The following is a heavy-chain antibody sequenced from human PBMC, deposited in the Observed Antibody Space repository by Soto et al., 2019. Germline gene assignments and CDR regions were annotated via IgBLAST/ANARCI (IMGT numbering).Heavy chain of an antibody. V-gene: IGHV3-23*01. CDR3: AKDLSMVRGSIGWFDP. J-gene: IGHJ5*02. D-gene: IGHD3-10*01. CDR1: GFTFSSYA. Sequence: GGSLRLSCAASGFTFSSYAMSWVRQAPGKGLEWVSAISGGGGSTYYADSVKGRFTISRDNSKNTLYLQMNSLRAEDTAVYYCAKDLSMVRGSIGWFDPWGQGTLVTVSS. CDR2: ISGGGGST.